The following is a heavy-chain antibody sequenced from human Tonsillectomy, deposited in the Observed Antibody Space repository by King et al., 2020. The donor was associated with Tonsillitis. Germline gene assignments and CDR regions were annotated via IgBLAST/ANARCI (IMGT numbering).Heavy chain of an antibody. D-gene: IGHD5-12*01. CDR3: ANSPSGYDSIDY. V-gene: IGHV3-23*04. Sequence: QLVQSGGGLVQPGGSLRLSCAASGFTFSSYAMSWVRQAPGRGLEWVSAISGGGGSTDYADSVKGRFTISRDNSKNTLSLQMNSRRAEDTAVYYCANSPSGYDSIDYWGQGTLVTVSS. CDR1: GFTFSSYA. CDR2: ISGGGGST. J-gene: IGHJ4*02.